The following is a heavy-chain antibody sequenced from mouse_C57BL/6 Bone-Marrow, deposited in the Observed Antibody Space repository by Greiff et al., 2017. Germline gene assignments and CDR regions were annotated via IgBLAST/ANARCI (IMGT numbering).Heavy chain of an antibody. V-gene: IGHV1-81*01. CDR3: ARSRLLLYFDY. CDR2: IYPRSGNT. CDR1: GYTFTSYG. J-gene: IGHJ2*01. Sequence: QVQLQQSGAELARPGASVKLSCKASGYTFTSYGISWVKQRTGQGLEWIGEIYPRSGNTYYNEKFKGKATLTADKSSSTAYMELRSRTSEDSAVYFCARSRLLLYFDYWGQGTTLTVSS. D-gene: IGHD2-3*01.